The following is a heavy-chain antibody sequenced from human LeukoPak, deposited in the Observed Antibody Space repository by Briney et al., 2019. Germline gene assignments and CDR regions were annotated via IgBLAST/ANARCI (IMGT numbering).Heavy chain of an antibody. Sequence: ASVKVSCKASGYTFTAYYMHWVRQAPGQVLEWMGWINPNSGGTNYAQKFQGRVTMTRDTSISTAYMELSRLRSDDTAVYYCATPREYDSSGYYYYYYMDVWGKGTTVTVSS. CDR1: GYTFTAYY. CDR3: ATPREYDSSGYYYYYYMDV. D-gene: IGHD3-22*01. V-gene: IGHV1-2*02. J-gene: IGHJ6*03. CDR2: INPNSGGT.